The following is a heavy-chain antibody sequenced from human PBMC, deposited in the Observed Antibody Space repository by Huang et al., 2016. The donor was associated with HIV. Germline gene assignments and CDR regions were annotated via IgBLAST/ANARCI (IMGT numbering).Heavy chain of an antibody. CDR2: MSGSGASI. V-gene: IGHV3-21*01. Sequence: EVQLEESGGALVKPGGSLRLSCAATGFLFTTFTMHWVRQAPGKGMEWVSAMSGSGASIYDADAVKGRFTISRDNTKKSLYLQMSSLSVDDTAFYFCARGGPVGYFNLWGHGTLVSVSS. CDR1: GFLFTTFT. CDR3: ARGGPVGYFNL. J-gene: IGHJ4*03. D-gene: IGHD2-15*01.